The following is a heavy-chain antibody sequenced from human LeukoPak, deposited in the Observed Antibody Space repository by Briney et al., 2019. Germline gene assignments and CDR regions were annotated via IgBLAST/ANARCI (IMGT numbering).Heavy chain of an antibody. Sequence: ASVKVSCKASGYTFTSYYMHWVRQAPGQGLEWMGIINPSGGSTSYAQKFQGRVTMTRDMSTSTVYMGLSSLRSEDTAVYYCARTGSSSSGDNYYYYYMDVWGKGTTVTVSS. CDR2: INPSGGST. D-gene: IGHD6-6*01. CDR1: GYTFTSYY. CDR3: ARTGSSSSGDNYYYYYMDV. V-gene: IGHV1-46*01. J-gene: IGHJ6*03.